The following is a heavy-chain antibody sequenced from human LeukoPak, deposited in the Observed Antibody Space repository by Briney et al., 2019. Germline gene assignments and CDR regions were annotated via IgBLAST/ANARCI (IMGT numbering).Heavy chain of an antibody. Sequence: SETLSLTCTVSGGSISSSSYYWGWIRQPPGKGLEWIGSIYYSGSTYYNPSLKSRVTISVDTSKNQFSLKLSSVTAADTAVYYCERQSYSNYVGFDYWGQGTLVTVSS. J-gene: IGHJ4*02. CDR3: ERQSYSNYVGFDY. CDR1: GGSISSSSYY. D-gene: IGHD4-11*01. CDR2: IYYSGST. V-gene: IGHV4-39*01.